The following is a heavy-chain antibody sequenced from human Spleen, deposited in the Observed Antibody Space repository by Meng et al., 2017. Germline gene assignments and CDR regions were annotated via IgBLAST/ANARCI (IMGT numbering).Heavy chain of an antibody. CDR2: INHSGST. V-gene: IGHV4-34*01. CDR1: GGSCSDYY. D-gene: IGHD4-11*01. J-gene: IGHJ4*02. CDR3: ARGPTTMAHDFDY. Sequence: QLRQWGAERWTPSETLSLTSVMSGGSCSDYYWSWIRQPPGKGLEWIGEINHSGSTNYNPSLESRATISVDTSQNNLSLKLSSVTAADSAVYYCARGPTTMAHDFDYWGQGTLVTVSS.